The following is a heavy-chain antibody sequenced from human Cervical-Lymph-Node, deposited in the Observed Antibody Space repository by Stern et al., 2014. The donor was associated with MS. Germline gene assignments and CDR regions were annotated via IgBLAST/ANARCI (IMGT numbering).Heavy chain of an antibody. CDR3: ARDYGDYAFDY. V-gene: IGHV5-51*01. CDR2: IYPGDSDA. J-gene: IGHJ4*02. Sequence: VQLVQSGAEVKKPGESLKISWKGSGYSFTANWIAWVRQMPGKGLEGMGLIYPGDSDARYSPAFQGQVTITADKSISTAYLQWSSLKASDTAMYYCARDYGDYAFDYWGQGTLVTVSS. CDR1: GYSFTANW. D-gene: IGHD4-17*01.